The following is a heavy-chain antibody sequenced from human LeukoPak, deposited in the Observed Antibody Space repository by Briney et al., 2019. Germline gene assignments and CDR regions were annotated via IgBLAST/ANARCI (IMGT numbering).Heavy chain of an antibody. J-gene: IGHJ4*02. D-gene: IGHD3-10*01. CDR3: ATLGSGSSPIIDFDF. Sequence: ASVKVSCKASGYSFTSYYMHWVRQAPGQGLEWMGIIDPSGGSTNYAQKFQGRITMTRDTSTSTVYMGLSSLRSEDTAIYYRATLGSGSSPIIDFDFWGQGTLVTVSS. CDR2: IDPSGGST. CDR1: GYSFTSYY. V-gene: IGHV1-46*01.